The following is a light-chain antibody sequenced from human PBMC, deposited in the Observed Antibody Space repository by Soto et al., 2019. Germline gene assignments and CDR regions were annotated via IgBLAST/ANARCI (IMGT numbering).Light chain of an antibody. CDR3: QQYNSYSSGT. J-gene: IGKJ1*01. V-gene: IGKV1-5*03. CDR2: KAS. CDR1: QNLNSW. Sequence: DIQMTQSPSTLSASVGDRVTTTCRASQNLNSWLAWYQQKPGKAPKLLIYKASSLESGVPSRFSGSGSGTEFTLTINSLQPDDFAIYYCQQYNSYSSGTFGQGTKVEIK.